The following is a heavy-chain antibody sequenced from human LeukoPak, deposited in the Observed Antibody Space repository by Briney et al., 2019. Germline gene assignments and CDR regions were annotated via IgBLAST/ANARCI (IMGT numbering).Heavy chain of an antibody. J-gene: IGHJ4*02. CDR2: ISYDGSNK. D-gene: IGHD4-17*01. Sequence: GGSLRLSCAASGFSFSSYAMHWVRQAPGKGLEWVAVISYDGSNKYHADSVKGRFTVSRDNSKNTLYLQMNSLRAEDTAVYYCARETGSAVGSTDFDYWGQGTLVTVSS. V-gene: IGHV3-30-3*01. CDR3: ARETGSAVGSTDFDY. CDR1: GFSFSSYA.